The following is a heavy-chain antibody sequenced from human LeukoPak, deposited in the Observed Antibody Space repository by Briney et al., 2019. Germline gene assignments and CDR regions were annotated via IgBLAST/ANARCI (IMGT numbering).Heavy chain of an antibody. CDR3: ARVGTTVTTVIDY. D-gene: IGHD4-11*01. J-gene: IGHJ4*02. CDR2: IYYSGST. CDR1: GGSISSSSYY. V-gene: IGHV4-39*07. Sequence: SETLSLTCTFSGGSISSSSYYWGWIRQPPGKGLEWIGSIYYSGSTYYNPSLKSGVTISVDTSKNQFSMEQRSVTAADTAVYYCARVGTTVTTVIDYWGQGTLVTVSS.